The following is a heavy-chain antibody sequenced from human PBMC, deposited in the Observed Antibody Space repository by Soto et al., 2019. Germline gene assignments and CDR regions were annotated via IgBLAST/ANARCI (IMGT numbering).Heavy chain of an antibody. CDR1: GLTFGSRA. Sequence: GGSLRLSCVASGLTFGSRAMSWVRQAPGEGLQWVSTIADTGGDAKYADSVRGRFVISRDNSKKTLYLQMTSLTAEDSAMYFCARGSTDSYPGSRIFDFWGRGTLVTVSS. V-gene: IGHV3-23*01. J-gene: IGHJ4*02. CDR3: ARGSTDSYPGSRIFDF. D-gene: IGHD3-10*01. CDR2: IADTGGDA.